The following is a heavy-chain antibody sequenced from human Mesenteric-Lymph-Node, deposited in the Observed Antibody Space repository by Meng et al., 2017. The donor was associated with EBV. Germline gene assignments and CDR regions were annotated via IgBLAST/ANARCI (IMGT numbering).Heavy chain of an antibody. J-gene: IGHJ1*01. CDR2: INHSGSS. D-gene: IGHD1-26*01. Sequence: QVQLQESGPGLVKPSGTLSLTCAVSGDSISSSHWWSWVRQSPGKGLEWIGNINHSGSSNYNVSLKSRVTMSIDTSKNQFSLKLSSVTVADTAVYYCARYSSSWEKYFQYWGRGSLVTVSS. CDR1: GDSISSSHW. V-gene: IGHV4-4*02. CDR3: ARYSSSWEKYFQY.